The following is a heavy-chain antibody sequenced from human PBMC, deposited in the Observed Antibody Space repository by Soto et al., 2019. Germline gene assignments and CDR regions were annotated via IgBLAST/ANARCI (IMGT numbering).Heavy chain of an antibody. CDR3: ARDTWFGETTSGMDV. CDR1: GGSFSGYY. Sequence: KPSETLSLTCAVYGGSFSGYYWSWIRQPPGKGLEWIGEINHSGSTNYNPSLKSRVTISVDTSKNQFSLKLSSVTAADTAVYYCARDTWFGETTSGMDVWGQGTTVTVSS. J-gene: IGHJ6*02. D-gene: IGHD3-10*01. V-gene: IGHV4-34*01. CDR2: INHSGST.